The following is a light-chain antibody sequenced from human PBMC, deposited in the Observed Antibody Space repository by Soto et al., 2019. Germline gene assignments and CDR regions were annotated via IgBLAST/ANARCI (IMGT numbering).Light chain of an antibody. CDR2: LGS. V-gene: IGKV2-28*01. CDR1: ESLLYSNGYNY. CDR3: MQALQTPRT. J-gene: IGKJ1*01. Sequence: DIVMTQSPLSLPVTPGEPASISCRSSESLLYSNGYNYLDWYLQKPGQSPQLLIYLGSNRASGVPDRFSGSGSGTDFTLKISRVEAEDVGVYYCMQALQTPRTFGQGTKVEIE.